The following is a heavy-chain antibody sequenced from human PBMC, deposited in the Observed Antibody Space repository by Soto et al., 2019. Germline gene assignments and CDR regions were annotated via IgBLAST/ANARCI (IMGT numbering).Heavy chain of an antibody. CDR1: GGSISSYY. CDR2: IYYSGST. D-gene: IGHD2-2*01. CDR3: ARDLRYGSSTSCYPYNWFDP. V-gene: IGHV4-59*01. Sequence: QVQLQESGPGLVKPSETLSLTCTVSGGSISSYYWSWIRQPPGKGLEWIGYIYYSGSTNYNPSPKSRVTISVDTAKSQFSLKLSSVTAADTAVYYCARDLRYGSSTSCYPYNWFDPWGQGTLGTVSS. J-gene: IGHJ5*02.